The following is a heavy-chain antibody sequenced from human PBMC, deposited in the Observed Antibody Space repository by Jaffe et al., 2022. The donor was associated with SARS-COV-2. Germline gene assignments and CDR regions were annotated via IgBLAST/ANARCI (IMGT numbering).Heavy chain of an antibody. J-gene: IGHJ6*02. V-gene: IGHV3-73*01. CDR2: IGNKASNYAT. CDR3: TSPYSGFYHYYGMDV. CDR1: GFIISGST. Sequence: EVQLVESGGGLVQPGGSLKLSCAASGFIISGSTMHWVRQASGKGLEWVGRIGNKASNYATTYAASVKGRFTISRDDSKHTAYLQMNSLKTEDTAVYYCTSPYSGFYHYYGMDVWGQGTTVIVSS. D-gene: IGHD1-26*01.